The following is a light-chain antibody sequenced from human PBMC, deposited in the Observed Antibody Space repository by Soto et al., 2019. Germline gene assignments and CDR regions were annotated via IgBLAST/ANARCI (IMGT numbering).Light chain of an antibody. V-gene: IGKV3-20*01. CDR2: DTS. J-gene: IGKJ4*01. CDR1: QSVGRRY. CDR3: QHQGT. Sequence: VVLTQSPGTLSLSPGERATLSCRARQSVGRRYLAWYQQKPGQAPRLLIYDTSDRASDIPDRFSGGGSETDVSLTISRLVPEDSAVYYCQHQGTFGGGTKVEIK.